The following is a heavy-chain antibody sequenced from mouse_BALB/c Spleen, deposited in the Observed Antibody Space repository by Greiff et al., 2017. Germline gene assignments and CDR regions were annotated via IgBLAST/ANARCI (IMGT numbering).Heavy chain of an antibody. CDR3: ARRGTTVVAPYYAMDY. CDR1: GFTFSSYT. Sequence: EVKLVESGGGLVQPGGSLKLSCAASGFTFSSYTMSWVRQTPEKRLEWVAYISNGGGSTYYPDTVKGRFTISRDNAKNTLYLQMSSLKSEDTAMYYCARRGTTVVAPYYAMDYWGQGTSVTVSS. CDR2: ISNGGGST. D-gene: IGHD1-1*01. V-gene: IGHV5-12-2*01. J-gene: IGHJ4*01.